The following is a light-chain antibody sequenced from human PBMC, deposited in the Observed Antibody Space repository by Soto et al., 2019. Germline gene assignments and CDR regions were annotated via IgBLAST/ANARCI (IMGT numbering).Light chain of an antibody. J-gene: IGLJ1*01. V-gene: IGLV2-11*01. CDR2: NVN. Sequence: QSVLIQPPSVSGSPGQSVTISCTGTSSDVGSYDYVSWYQQHPGTVPKPMIYNVNTQPSGVPDRFSGSKSGNTASMTISGLQAEDEADYQCCSYTSSATKVFGTGTKVTVL. CDR3: CSYTSSATKV. CDR1: SSDVGSYDY.